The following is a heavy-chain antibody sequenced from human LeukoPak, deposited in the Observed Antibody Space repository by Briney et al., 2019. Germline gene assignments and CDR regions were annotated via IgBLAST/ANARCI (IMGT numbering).Heavy chain of an antibody. D-gene: IGHD3-3*01. CDR2: ISSSSSYI. J-gene: IGHJ6*03. CDR1: GFTFSSYS. CDR3: ARVRITIFGVVNHYYMDV. Sequence: GGSLRLSCAASGFTFSSYSMNWVRQAPGKGLEWVSSISSSSSYIYYADSVKGRFTISRDNAKNSLYLQMNSLRAEDTALYYCARVRITIFGVVNHYYMDVWGKGTTVTVSS. V-gene: IGHV3-21*04.